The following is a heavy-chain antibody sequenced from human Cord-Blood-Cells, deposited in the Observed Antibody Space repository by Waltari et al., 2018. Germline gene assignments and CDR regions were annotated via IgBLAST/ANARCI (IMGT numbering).Heavy chain of an antibody. Sequence: QVQLVQSGAEVKKPGSSVKVSCKASGGTFSSYAISWVRQAPGPGREWMGRIIPILGIANYGQEVQGRVTVTADKSTSTAYMELSSLRAEDTAVYYCARDRGQSNYDILTGYYDYWGQGTLVTVSS. J-gene: IGHJ4*02. CDR2: IIPILGIA. V-gene: IGHV1-69*09. D-gene: IGHD3-9*01. CDR3: ARDRGQSNYDILTGYYDY. CDR1: GGTFSSYA.